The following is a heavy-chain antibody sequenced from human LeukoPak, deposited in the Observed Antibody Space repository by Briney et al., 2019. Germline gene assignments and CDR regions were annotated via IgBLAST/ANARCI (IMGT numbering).Heavy chain of an antibody. CDR1: GYTFTGYY. D-gene: IGHD1-26*01. CDR2: INPKSGGT. Sequence: ASVKVSCKASGYTFTGYYIHWVRQAPGQGLEWMGWINPKSGGTNFAQKFQGRVTMTRDTSISTAYMELSSLRSDDTPVYYCATVRGGAGAFDIWGQGTMVTVSS. J-gene: IGHJ3*02. V-gene: IGHV1-2*02. CDR3: ATVRGGAGAFDI.